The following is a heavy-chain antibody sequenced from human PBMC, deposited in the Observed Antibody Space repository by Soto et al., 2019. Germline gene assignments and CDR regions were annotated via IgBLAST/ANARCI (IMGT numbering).Heavy chain of an antibody. V-gene: IGHV3-33*01. CDR2: IWSDGTNK. Sequence: GGSLRLSCVASGFTFIAYGMHWVSQASGKGLEWVAVIWSDGTNKYYADSVKGRFTISRDNSKNTVYLQMNSLRADDTAVYSCARDYYYGSGQIGSWGQGTPVTVSS. J-gene: IGHJ4*02. CDR1: GFTFIAYG. D-gene: IGHD3-10*01. CDR3: ARDYYYGSGQIGS.